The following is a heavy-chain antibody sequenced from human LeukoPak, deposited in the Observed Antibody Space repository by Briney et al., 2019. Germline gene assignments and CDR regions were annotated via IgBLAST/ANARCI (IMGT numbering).Heavy chain of an antibody. CDR1: GSTVSTYG. CDR3: ARDGPPAGAGDFDY. V-gene: IGHV3-48*01. J-gene: IGHJ4*02. CDR2: IGSNAI. Sequence: GGSRRLSWPAPGSTVSTYGMAWVRQAPGKGLDWVSYIGSNAIYADSVRGRFTISRDNAENSLYLQMNSLRAEDTAVYYCARDGPPAGAGDFDYWGQGTPVTVSS. D-gene: IGHD3-10*01.